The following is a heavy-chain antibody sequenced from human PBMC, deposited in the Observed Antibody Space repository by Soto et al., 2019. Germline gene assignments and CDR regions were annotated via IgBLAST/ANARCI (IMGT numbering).Heavy chain of an antibody. D-gene: IGHD2-8*02. CDR2: ITSSGSTI. V-gene: IGHV3-11*01. J-gene: IGHJ4*02. CDR1: GFTFSDYY. Sequence: QVQQVESGGALVKPGGSLRLSCAASGFTFSDYYMSWIRQAPGKGLEWVSYITSSGSTIYYADSVKGRFTISRDNDKKSLYQQMNSLRSEDTAAYYCALLAWGATGRSGYDYWGQGTLVTVSP. CDR3: ALLAWGATGRSGYDY.